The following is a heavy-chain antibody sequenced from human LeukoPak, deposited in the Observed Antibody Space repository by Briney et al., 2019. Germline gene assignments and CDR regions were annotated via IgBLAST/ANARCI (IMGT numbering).Heavy chain of an antibody. CDR1: GFTFRSHA. Sequence: PGGSLRLSCVGSGFTFRSHAMSWVRQAPGKGLEWVSAISGSGGSTYYADSVKGRFTISRDNSKNTLYLQMNSLRAEDTAVYYCAKGSVAGTGTGIDYWGQGTLVTVSS. CDR2: ISGSGGST. J-gene: IGHJ4*02. CDR3: AKGSVAGTGTGIDY. V-gene: IGHV3-23*01. D-gene: IGHD6-19*01.